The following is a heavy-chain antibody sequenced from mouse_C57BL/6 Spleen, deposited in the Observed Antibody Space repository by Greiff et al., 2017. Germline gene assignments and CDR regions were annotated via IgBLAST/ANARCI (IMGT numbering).Heavy chain of an antibody. CDR1: GYTFTSYW. CDR3: GRTNDYYGSSLDD. J-gene: IGHJ3*01. CDR2: ITPSRGYT. V-gene: IGHV1-7*01. Sequence: VQLQQSGAELATPGASVQLSCKASGYTFTSYWMHWVKQRPGPGLEWIGYITPSRGYTKYTQKFKDKATLTADKDSRKAYMQLSSRTYEDSAVDYGGRTNDYYGSSLDDGGKGTLVTVAA. D-gene: IGHD1-1*01.